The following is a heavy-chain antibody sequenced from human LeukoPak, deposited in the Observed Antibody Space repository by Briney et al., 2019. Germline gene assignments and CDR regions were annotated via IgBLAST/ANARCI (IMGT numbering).Heavy chain of an antibody. CDR3: ARDRYYYDSIGYYQLDY. V-gene: IGHV4-61*02. J-gene: IGHJ4*02. CDR2: IYTSGST. D-gene: IGHD3-22*01. CDR1: GGSISSGSYY. Sequence: NPSETLSLTCTVSGGSISSGSYYWSWIRQPAGKGLEWIGGIYTSGSTNYNPSLKSRVTMSVDTSKNQFSLKLTSVTAADTAVYYCARDRYYYDSIGYYQLDYWGQGTLVTVSS.